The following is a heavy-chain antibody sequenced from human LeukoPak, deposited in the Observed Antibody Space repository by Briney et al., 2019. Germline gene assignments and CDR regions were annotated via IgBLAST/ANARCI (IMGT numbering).Heavy chain of an antibody. CDR2: VWRGGNYK. V-gene: IGHV3-33*01. Sequence: PGGSLGLSCSASGFNFRTHAMHWVRQAPGKGLQWVAMVWRGGNYKYYTDSVNGRFSISRDDSRSRLHLQMDSLRSEDTAVYYCAIDPPDSGWAFWSWGQGALVTVSS. D-gene: IGHD6-19*01. CDR3: AIDPPDSGWAFWS. J-gene: IGHJ5*02. CDR1: GFNFRTHA.